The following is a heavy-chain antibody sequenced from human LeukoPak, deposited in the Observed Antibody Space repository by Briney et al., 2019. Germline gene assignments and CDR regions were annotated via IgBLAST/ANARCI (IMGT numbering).Heavy chain of an antibody. CDR1: GYTFTSYY. D-gene: IGHD5-18*01. CDR3: ARAWRPWDTAMVRTPLDY. V-gene: IGHV1-46*01. CDR2: INPSGGST. J-gene: IGHJ4*02. Sequence: ASVKVSCKASGYTFTSYYMHWVRQAPGQGLEWMGIINPSGGSTSYARKFQGRVTMTRDTSTSTVYMELSSLRSEDTAVYYCARAWRPWDTAMVRTPLDYWGQGTLVTVSS.